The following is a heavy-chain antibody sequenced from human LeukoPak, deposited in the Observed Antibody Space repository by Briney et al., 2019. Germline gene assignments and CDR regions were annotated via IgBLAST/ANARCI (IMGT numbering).Heavy chain of an antibody. J-gene: IGHJ4*02. Sequence: SETLSLTCTVSGGSISSYYWSWIRQPPGKGLEWIGYIYYSGGTNYNPSLKGRVTISVDTSKNQFSLKLSSVTAADTAVYYCAGGPWRGTGYWGQGTLVTVSS. CDR3: AGGPWRGTGY. D-gene: IGHD3/OR15-3a*01. V-gene: IGHV4-59*08. CDR2: IYYSGGT. CDR1: GGSISSYY.